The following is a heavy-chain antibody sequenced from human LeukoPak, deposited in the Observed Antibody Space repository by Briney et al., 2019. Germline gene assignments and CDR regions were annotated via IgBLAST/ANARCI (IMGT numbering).Heavy chain of an antibody. CDR3: ANDGFDYYDTSGYSYFHY. CDR1: GFTFSNYW. CDR2: INSDGRST. V-gene: IGHV3-74*01. Sequence: GGSLRLSCAVSGFTFSNYWMHWVRQAPGKGLVWVSRINSDGRSTSYADSVKGRFTISRDNAKNTVYLQMNSLRAEDTAVYYCANDGFDYYDTSGYSYFHYWGQGTLVTVSS. D-gene: IGHD3-22*01. J-gene: IGHJ4*02.